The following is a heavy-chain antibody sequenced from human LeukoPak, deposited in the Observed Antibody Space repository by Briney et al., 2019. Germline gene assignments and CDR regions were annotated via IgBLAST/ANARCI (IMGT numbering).Heavy chain of an antibody. CDR2: INQDGSEK. Sequence: GGSLRLSCAASGFTFSSYWMSWVRQAPGKGLEWVANINQDGSEKYYVDSVKGRFTISRDNARNSLYLQMNSLRAEDTAVCYCARDGVEAGLYFDLWGRGTLVTVSS. CDR1: GFTFSSYW. CDR3: ARDGVEAGLYFDL. D-gene: IGHD6-13*01. V-gene: IGHV3-7*01. J-gene: IGHJ2*01.